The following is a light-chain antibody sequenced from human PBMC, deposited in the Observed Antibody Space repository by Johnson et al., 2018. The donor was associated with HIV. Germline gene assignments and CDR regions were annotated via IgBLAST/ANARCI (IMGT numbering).Light chain of an antibody. V-gene: IGLV1-51*01. CDR3: ATWHSSLTSGGV. CDR1: SSNIGNNY. Sequence: QSVLTQSPSVSAAPGQKVTISCSGSSSNIGNNYVSWYQQLPGTAPKLLIYDNNNRPPGIPDRFSGSRSAPSPPLATPGLQLGDEADYYCATWHSSLTSGGVFGTGTKVTVL. CDR2: DNN. J-gene: IGLJ1*01.